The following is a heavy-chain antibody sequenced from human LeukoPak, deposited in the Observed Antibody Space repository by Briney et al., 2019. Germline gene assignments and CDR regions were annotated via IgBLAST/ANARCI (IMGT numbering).Heavy chain of an antibody. Sequence: GRSLRLSCAASGFTFDDYAMHWVRQAPGKGLEWVSGISWNSGSIGYADSVKGRFTISRDNAKNSLYLQMNSLRAEDTALYYCAKVYGSGGNWYFDLWGRGTLVTVSS. CDR2: ISWNSGSI. CDR1: GFTFDDYA. CDR3: AKVYGSGGNWYFDL. J-gene: IGHJ2*01. V-gene: IGHV3-9*01. D-gene: IGHD3-10*01.